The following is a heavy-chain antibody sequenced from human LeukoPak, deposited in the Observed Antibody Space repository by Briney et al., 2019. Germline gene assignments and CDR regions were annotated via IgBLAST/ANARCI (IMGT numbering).Heavy chain of an antibody. V-gene: IGHV3-23*01. D-gene: IGHD3-10*01. CDR1: GFTFSSYG. Sequence: PGRSLRLSCAASGFTFSSYGMSWVRQAPGKGLEWVPAIGGRDGSTYYADSVKGRFTISRDNSKNTLYVQMNSLRAEDTAVYYCAKGHYYGSGSLDYWGQGTLVTVSS. CDR3: AKGHYYGSGSLDY. CDR2: IGGRDGST. J-gene: IGHJ4*02.